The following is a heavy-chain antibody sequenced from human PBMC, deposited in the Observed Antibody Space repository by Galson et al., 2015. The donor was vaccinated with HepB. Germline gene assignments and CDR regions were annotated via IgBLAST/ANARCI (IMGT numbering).Heavy chain of an antibody. CDR2: IDWDDDK. D-gene: IGHD6-13*01. CDR1: GFSLSTSGMC. J-gene: IGHJ6*02. CDR3: ARIRAAGTRYYYYGMDV. Sequence: PALVKPTQTLTLTCTFSGFSLSTSGMCVSWIRQPPGEALEWLARIDWDDDKYYSTSLKTRLTISKDTSKNQVVLTMTNMDPVDTATYYCARIRAAGTRYYYYGMDVWGQGTTVTVSS. V-gene: IGHV2-70*11.